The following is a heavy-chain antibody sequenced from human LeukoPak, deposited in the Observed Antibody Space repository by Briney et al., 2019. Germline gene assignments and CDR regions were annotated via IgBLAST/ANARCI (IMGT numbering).Heavy chain of an antibody. D-gene: IGHD2-15*01. CDR1: GYTFTSYY. V-gene: IGHV1-46*01. CDR3: ARVGKYCSGGSCYSGLVDY. J-gene: IGHJ4*02. CDR2: INPSGGST. Sequence: ASVKVSCKASGYTFTSYYMHWVRQAPGQGLEWMGIINPSGGSTSYAQKFQGRVTMTRDTSTSTVYMELSSLRSEDTAVYYSARVGKYCSGGSCYSGLVDYWGQGTLVTVSS.